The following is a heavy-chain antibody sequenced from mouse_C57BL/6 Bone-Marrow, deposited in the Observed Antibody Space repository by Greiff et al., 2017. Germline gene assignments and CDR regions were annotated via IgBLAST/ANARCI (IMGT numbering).Heavy chain of an antibody. D-gene: IGHD3-3*01. V-gene: IGHV5-15*01. J-gene: IGHJ2*01. CDR3: ARGGTGYFDY. CDR2: ISNLAYSI. Sequence: EVKVVESGGGLVQPGGSLKLSCAASGFTFSDYGMAWVRQAPRKGPEWVAFISNLAYSIYYADTVTGRFTISRENAKNTLYLDMSSLRSEDTAMYYCARGGTGYFDYWGQGTTLTVSS. CDR1: GFTFSDYG.